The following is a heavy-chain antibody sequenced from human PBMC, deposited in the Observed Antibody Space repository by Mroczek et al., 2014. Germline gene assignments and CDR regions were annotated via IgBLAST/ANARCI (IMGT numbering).Heavy chain of an antibody. D-gene: IGHD5-18*01. J-gene: IGHJ6*02. CDR2: INPNSGGT. CDR3: ARTSRYSYHKHYYYYGMDV. V-gene: IGHV1-2*02. Sequence: QVQLVESGAEVKKPGASVKVSCKASGYTFTGYYMHWVRQAPGQGLEWMGWINPNSGGTNYAQKFQGRVTMTRDTSISTAYMELSRLRSDDTAVYYCARTSRYSYHKHYYYYGMDVWGQGTTVTVSS. CDR1: GYTFTGYY.